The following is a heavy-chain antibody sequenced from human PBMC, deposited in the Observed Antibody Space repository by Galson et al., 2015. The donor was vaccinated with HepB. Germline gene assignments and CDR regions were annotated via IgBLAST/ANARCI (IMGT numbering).Heavy chain of an antibody. CDR3: ARRPMGGPDYYFDY. V-gene: IGHV3-48*01. CDR2: ISSSSSTI. Sequence: SLRLSCAASGFTFSSYSMNWVRQAPGKGLEWVSYISSSSSTIYYADSVKGRFTISRDNAKNSLYLQMNSLRAEDTAVYYCARRPMGGPDYYFDYWGQGTLVTVSS. CDR1: GFTFSSYS. J-gene: IGHJ4*02. D-gene: IGHD1-14*01.